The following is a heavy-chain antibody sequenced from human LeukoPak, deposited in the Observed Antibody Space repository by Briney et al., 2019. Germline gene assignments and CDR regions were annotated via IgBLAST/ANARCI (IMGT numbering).Heavy chain of an antibody. CDR3: ARVSLSYGAAFDI. Sequence: SETLPLTCTVSGGSISSYYWSWIRQPPGKGLEWIGYIYYSGSTNYNPSLKSRVTISVDTSKNQFSLKLSSVTAADTAVYYCARVSLSYGAAFDIWGQGTMVTVSS. D-gene: IGHD4-17*01. J-gene: IGHJ3*02. CDR2: IYYSGST. V-gene: IGHV4-59*01. CDR1: GGSISSYY.